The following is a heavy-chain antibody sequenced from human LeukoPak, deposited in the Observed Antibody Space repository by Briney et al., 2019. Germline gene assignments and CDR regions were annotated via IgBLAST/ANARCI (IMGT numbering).Heavy chain of an antibody. CDR1: GFTFSSYS. CDR2: ISYDGSYN. D-gene: IGHD3-3*01. J-gene: IGHJ4*02. V-gene: IGHV3-30*04. CDR3: ARDLDRFFDY. Sequence: GGSLRLSCAASGFTFSSYSMQWVRQAPGKGLEWVAFISYDGSYNDYADSVKGRFTISRDNSKNTLYLQMNSLRTEDTAVYYCARDLDRFFDYWGQGTLVIVSS.